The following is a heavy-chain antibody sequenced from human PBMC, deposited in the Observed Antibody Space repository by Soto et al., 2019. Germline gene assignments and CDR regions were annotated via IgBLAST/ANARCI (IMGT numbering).Heavy chain of an antibody. V-gene: IGHV4-4*02. Sequence: ETLSLTCAVSGASINTDNCWNWVRQSPGKGLEWIGEISHSENTIYNPSLKSRLTISMDKSRNLFSLKLSFVTAADTAMYYCASAFGSSGYRWGQGTLVTVSS. CDR1: GASINTDNC. CDR3: ASAFGSSGYR. J-gene: IGHJ4*02. D-gene: IGHD3-22*01. CDR2: ISHSENT.